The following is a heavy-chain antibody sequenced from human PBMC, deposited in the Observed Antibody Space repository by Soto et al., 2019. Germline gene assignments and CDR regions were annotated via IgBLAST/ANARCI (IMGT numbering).Heavy chain of an antibody. CDR2: LYYSGST. D-gene: IGHD3-10*01. J-gene: IGHJ3*02. V-gene: IGHV4-59*01. Sequence: QVQLQESGPGLVKPSETLSLTCTVSGGSISSYYWSWIRQPPGKGLEWIGYLYYSGSTNYNPSLKSRDNISVDTSKNQFSLKLSSVTAADTAVYYCARVWGGAFDIWGQGTMVTVSS. CDR1: GGSISSYY. CDR3: ARVWGGAFDI.